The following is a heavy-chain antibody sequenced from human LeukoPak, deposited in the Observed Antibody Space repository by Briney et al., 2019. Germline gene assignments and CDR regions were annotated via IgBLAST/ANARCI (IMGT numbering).Heavy chain of an antibody. J-gene: IGHJ4*02. CDR1: GFPFSSYE. CDR2: ISSSGNAI. CDR3: ASSGWYGDYFDY. V-gene: IGHV3-48*03. D-gene: IGHD6-19*01. Sequence: PGGSLRLSCAASGFPFSSYEMNWVRQAPGKGLEWVSYISSSGNAIYYADSVKGRFTISRDNAKNSLYLQMNSLRAEDTAVYYCASSGWYGDYFDYWGQGTLVTVSS.